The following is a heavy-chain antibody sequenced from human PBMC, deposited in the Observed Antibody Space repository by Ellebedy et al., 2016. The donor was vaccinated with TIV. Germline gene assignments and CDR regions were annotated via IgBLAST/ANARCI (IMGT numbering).Heavy chain of an antibody. D-gene: IGHD2-21*01. V-gene: IGHV1-2*02. CDR2: INPDSAST. CDR3: ARIVRGGGGYDY. J-gene: IGHJ4*02. Sequence: ASVKVSCKASGYTFSGYYIHWVRQAPGQGLEWMGWINPDSASTKFVQKFEGRVTMTRDTSITTAYMELSGLRSDDSAVYYCARIVRGGGGYDYWGQGTLVTVSS. CDR1: GYTFSGYY.